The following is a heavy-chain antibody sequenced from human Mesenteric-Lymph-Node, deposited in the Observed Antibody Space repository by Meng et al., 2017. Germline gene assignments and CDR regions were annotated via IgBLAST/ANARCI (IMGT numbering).Heavy chain of an antibody. D-gene: IGHD3-22*01. Sequence: GESLKISCAASGFTFSSYAMHWVRQAPGKGLEWVSYISSSDSTIYYVDSVRGRFTISRDNAKKSLFLQMNSLRVEDTAVYYCARVDDSSGYYYGAFEIWGQGTMVT. CDR1: GFTFSSYA. J-gene: IGHJ3*02. CDR3: ARVDDSSGYYYGAFEI. CDR2: ISSSDSTI. V-gene: IGHV3-48*04.